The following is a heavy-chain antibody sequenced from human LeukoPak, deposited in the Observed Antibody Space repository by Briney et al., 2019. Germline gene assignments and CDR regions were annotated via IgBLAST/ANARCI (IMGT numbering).Heavy chain of an antibody. J-gene: IGHJ4*02. D-gene: IGHD3-22*01. CDR3: ARGDTSGYHYFDS. V-gene: IGHV1-2*02. CDR2: INPNSGAT. Sequence: ASVKVSCKASGYTFTGYYMHWVRQAPGQGFEWMGWINPNSGATNFAQKFQGRVTMTRDTAISTAYMEPNRLRSDDTAMYYCARGDTSGYHYFDSWGQGTQVTVSS. CDR1: GYTFTGYY.